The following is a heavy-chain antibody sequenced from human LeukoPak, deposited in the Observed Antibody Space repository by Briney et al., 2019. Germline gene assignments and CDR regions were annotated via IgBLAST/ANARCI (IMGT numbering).Heavy chain of an antibody. D-gene: IGHD1-26*01. Sequence: SETLSLTCTVSGGSISSYYWSWIRQPPGKGLEWIGYIYYSGSTNYNPSLKSRVTILVDTSKNQFSLKLSSVTAADTAVYYCARDRELGFDYWGQGTLVTVSS. V-gene: IGHV4-59*01. CDR1: GGSISSYY. CDR3: ARDRELGFDY. CDR2: IYYSGST. J-gene: IGHJ4*02.